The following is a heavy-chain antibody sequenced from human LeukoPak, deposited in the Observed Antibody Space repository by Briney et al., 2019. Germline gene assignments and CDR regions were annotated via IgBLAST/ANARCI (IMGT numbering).Heavy chain of an antibody. CDR3: AREVPRYSGYDLPFDY. J-gene: IGHJ4*02. V-gene: IGHV1-18*01. Sequence: AASVKVSCKASGYTFTSYGISWVRQAPGQGLGWMGWISAYNGNTNYAQKLQGRVTMTTDTSTSTAYMELRSLRSDDTAVYYCAREVPRYSGYDLPFDYWGQGTLVTVSS. CDR2: ISAYNGNT. CDR1: GYTFTSYG. D-gene: IGHD5-12*01.